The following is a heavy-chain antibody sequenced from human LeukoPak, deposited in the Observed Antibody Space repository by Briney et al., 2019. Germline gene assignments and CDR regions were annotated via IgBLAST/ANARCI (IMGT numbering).Heavy chain of an antibody. Sequence: PSETLSLTCTVSGGSISTYYWSWIRQPPGKGLEWIGYIHYSGGTYYDSSLKSRVTISIDTSKNQFFLELSSVTAADTAVYYCARGGVYYFDFWGQGTLVTVSS. CDR2: IHYSGGT. J-gene: IGHJ4*02. D-gene: IGHD3-16*01. CDR3: ARGGVYYFDF. CDR1: GGSISTYY. V-gene: IGHV4-59*01.